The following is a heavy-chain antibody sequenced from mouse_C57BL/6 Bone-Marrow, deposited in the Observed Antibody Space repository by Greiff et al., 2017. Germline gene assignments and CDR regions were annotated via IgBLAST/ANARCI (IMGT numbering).Heavy chain of an antibody. CDR3: ATDYYDYGFDY. J-gene: IGHJ2*01. Sequence: QVQLKESGAELARPGASVKLSCKASGYTFTSYGISWVKQRTGQGLEWIGEIYPRSGNTYYNEKFKGKATLTADKSSSTAYMELRSLTSEDSAVYFCATDYYDYGFDYWGQGTTLTVSS. CDR2: IYPRSGNT. CDR1: GYTFTSYG. V-gene: IGHV1-81*01. D-gene: IGHD2-4*01.